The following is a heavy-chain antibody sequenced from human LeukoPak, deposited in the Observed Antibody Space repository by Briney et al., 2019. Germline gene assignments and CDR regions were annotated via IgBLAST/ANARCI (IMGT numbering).Heavy chain of an antibody. J-gene: IGHJ6*04. Sequence: GGSLRLSCVASGFTFSDHYMDWVRQAPGKGLEWVGRTRNKANSYTTEYAASVKGRFTISRDDSKNSLYLETNSPKTEDTAVYYCARDPSLNLWGKGTTVTVSS. CDR1: GFTFSDHY. D-gene: IGHD1-14*01. CDR3: ARDPSLNL. V-gene: IGHV3-72*01. CDR2: TRNKANSYTT.